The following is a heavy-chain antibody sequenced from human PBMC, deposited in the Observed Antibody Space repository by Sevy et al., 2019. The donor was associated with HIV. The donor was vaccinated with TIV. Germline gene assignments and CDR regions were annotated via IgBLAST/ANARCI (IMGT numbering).Heavy chain of an antibody. J-gene: IGHJ6*03. CDR1: GYTFTSYG. Sequence: ASVKVSCKASGYTFTSYGISWVRQAPGQGLEWMGWISAYNGNTNYAQKLQGRVTMTTDTSTSTAYMELRSLRSDDTAVYYCARESRIAAAGYYYYMDVWGKGTTVTVSS. CDR3: ARESRIAAAGYYYYMDV. D-gene: IGHD6-13*01. V-gene: IGHV1-18*01. CDR2: ISAYNGNT.